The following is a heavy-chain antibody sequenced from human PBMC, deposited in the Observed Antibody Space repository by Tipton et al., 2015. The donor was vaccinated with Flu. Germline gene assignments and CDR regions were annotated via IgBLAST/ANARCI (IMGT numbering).Heavy chain of an antibody. CDR2: IYTSGST. CDR1: GGSISSYY. J-gene: IGHJ4*02. Sequence: TLSLTCTVSGGSISSYYWSWIRQPAGKGLEWIGRIYTSGSTNYNPSLKSRDTMSGDTSKNQLSLKLSSVTAADTAVYYCARDSAYNWNEGGYFDYWGQGTLVTVSS. CDR3: ARDSAYNWNEGGYFDY. V-gene: IGHV4-4*07. D-gene: IGHD1-1*01.